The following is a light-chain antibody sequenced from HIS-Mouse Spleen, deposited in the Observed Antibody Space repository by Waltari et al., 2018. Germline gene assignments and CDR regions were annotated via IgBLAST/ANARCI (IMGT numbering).Light chain of an antibody. CDR1: SSNSGINY. Sequence: QSVLTQPPSVSAAPGQKVTIPCSGSSSNSGINYVTGNQQLPGTAPKLLIYDNNKRPSGIPDRFSGSKSGTSATLGITGLQTGDEADYYCGTWDSSLSAGGVFGGGTKLTVL. V-gene: IGLV1-51*01. J-gene: IGLJ3*02. CDR2: DNN. CDR3: GTWDSSLSAGGV.